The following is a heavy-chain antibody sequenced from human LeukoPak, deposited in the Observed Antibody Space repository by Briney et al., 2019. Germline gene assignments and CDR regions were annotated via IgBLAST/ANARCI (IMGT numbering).Heavy chain of an antibody. J-gene: IGHJ4*02. CDR1: GFTFSSYG. V-gene: IGHV3-30*03. CDR2: ISYDGSNK. CDR3: ARRGLTFIDY. D-gene: IGHD3-16*01. Sequence: QPGRSLRLSCAASGFTFSSYGMHWVRQAPGKGLEWVAVISYDGSNKYYADSVKGRFTISRDNSKNTLYLQMNSLRAEDTAVYYCARRGLTFIDYWGQGTLVTVSS.